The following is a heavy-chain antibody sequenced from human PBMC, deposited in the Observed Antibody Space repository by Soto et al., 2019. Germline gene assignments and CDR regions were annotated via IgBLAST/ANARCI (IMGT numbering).Heavy chain of an antibody. V-gene: IGHV5-51*01. CDR2: IYPGDSGT. J-gene: IGHJ1*01. Sequence: PGEAPQISCKGSGYSFTSYLIVWVLEMPGKGLEWMGIIYPGDSGTSYSPSFQGQVTISADKSISTAYLQWSSLKASDTAMYYCASFGEQQLAHGLFAYWGQGTLVIVSS. CDR1: GYSFTSYL. D-gene: IGHD6-13*01. CDR3: ASFGEQQLAHGLFAY.